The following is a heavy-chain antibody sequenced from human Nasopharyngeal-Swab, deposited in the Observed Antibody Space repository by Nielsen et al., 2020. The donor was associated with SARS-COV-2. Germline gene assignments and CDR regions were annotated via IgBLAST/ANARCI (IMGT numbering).Heavy chain of an antibody. CDR2: ISYDGSNK. V-gene: IGHV3-30*03. Sequence: GGSLRLSCAASGFPFSSYGMHWVRQAPGKGLEWVAVISYDGSNKYYADSVKGRFTISRDNSKNTLYLQMNSLRAEDTAVYYGVGELLPYYGMDVWGQGTTVTVSS. D-gene: IGHD1-26*01. J-gene: IGHJ6*02. CDR1: GFPFSSYG. CDR3: VGELLPYYGMDV.